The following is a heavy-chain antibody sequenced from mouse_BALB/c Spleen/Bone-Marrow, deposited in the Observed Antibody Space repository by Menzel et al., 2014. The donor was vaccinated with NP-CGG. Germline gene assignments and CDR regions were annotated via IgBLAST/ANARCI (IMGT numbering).Heavy chain of an antibody. CDR2: INPDSSTI. CDR3: ARLHYYGSFAY. D-gene: IGHD1-2*01. CDR1: GFDFSRYW. J-gene: IGHJ3*01. Sequence: EVQVVESGGGLVQPGGSLKLSCAASGFDFSRYWMSWVRQAPGKGLEWIGEINPDSSTINYTPSLKDKFVISRDNAKNTPYLQMSKVRSEDTALYYCARLHYYGSFAYWGQGTLVTVSA. V-gene: IGHV4-1*02.